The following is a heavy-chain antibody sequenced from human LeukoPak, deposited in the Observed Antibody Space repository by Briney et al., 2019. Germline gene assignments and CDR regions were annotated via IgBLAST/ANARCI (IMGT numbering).Heavy chain of an antibody. D-gene: IGHD2-2*01. J-gene: IGHJ3*02. CDR1: GFTFSNAW. CDR3: TTDALVVVPANDAFDI. Sequence: GGSLRLSCAASGFTFSNAWMSWVRQAPGKGLEWVGRIKSKTDGGTTDYAAPVKGRFTISRDDSKNTLYLQMNSLKTEDTAVYYCTTDALVVVPANDAFDIWGQGTMVTVSS. CDR2: IKSKTDGGTT. V-gene: IGHV3-15*01.